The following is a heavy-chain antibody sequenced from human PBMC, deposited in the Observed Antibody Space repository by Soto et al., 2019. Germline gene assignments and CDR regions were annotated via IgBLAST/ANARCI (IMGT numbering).Heavy chain of an antibody. CDR2: FSGNSGNI. V-gene: IGHV3-9*01. Sequence: EVQLVESGGGLVQPGRSLRLSCAASGFTFDDYAMHWVRQAPGKGLEWVSGFSGNSGNIVYADSVKGRFTISIDNAKKALYLQMNILRAEDTACYYCAKDGSGGRGLAWGQGTLVTVSS. J-gene: IGHJ4*02. CDR1: GFTFDDYA. D-gene: IGHD3-10*01. CDR3: AKDGSGGRGLA.